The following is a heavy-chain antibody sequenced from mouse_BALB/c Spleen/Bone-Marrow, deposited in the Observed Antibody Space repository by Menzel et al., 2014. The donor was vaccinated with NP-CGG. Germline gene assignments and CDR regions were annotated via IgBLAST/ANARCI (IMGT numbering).Heavy chain of an antibody. J-gene: IGHJ2*01. V-gene: IGHV1S81*02. CDR1: GYTFTSYW. CDR3: ARLGGRYGVFDY. CDR2: INPSNGGT. D-gene: IGHD2-14*01. Sequence: VQVVESGAELVRPGVSVKLPCKASGYTFTSYWMHWIKQRPEQGLERIGEINPSNGGTNYNEKLKSKATLTVDKSSSTAYMQLSSLTSEDSAVYYCARLGGRYGVFDYWGQGTTLTVSS.